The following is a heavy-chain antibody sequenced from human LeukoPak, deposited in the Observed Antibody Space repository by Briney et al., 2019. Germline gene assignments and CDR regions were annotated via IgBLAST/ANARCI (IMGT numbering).Heavy chain of an antibody. CDR2: IYYSGST. CDR3: ARVLISSGSTKYFQH. D-gene: IGHD6-19*01. CDR1: GGSISSGDYY. J-gene: IGHJ1*01. V-gene: IGHV4-30-4*01. Sequence: SETLSLTCTVSGGSISSGDYYWSWVRQPPGKGLEWIGYIYYSGSTYYNPSLKSRVTISVDTSKNQFSLKLSSVTAADTAVYYCARVLISSGSTKYFQHWGQGTLVTVSS.